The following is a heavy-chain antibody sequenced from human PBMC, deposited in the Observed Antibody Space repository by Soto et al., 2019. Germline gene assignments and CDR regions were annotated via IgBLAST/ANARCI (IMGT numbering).Heavy chain of an antibody. J-gene: IGHJ3*02. V-gene: IGHV3-74*01. CDR3: AKDSGHDSDALDI. Sequence: EVQLVESGGGLVQPGGSLRLSCAASGFTFSSYWMHWVRQAPGKGLVWVSHINTDGSSTNYADSVKGRFTISRDTATNTLYLQKTSLRAEDTAVYYCAKDSGHDSDALDIWGQGTMVTVSS. CDR2: INTDGSST. CDR1: GFTFSSYW. D-gene: IGHD5-12*01.